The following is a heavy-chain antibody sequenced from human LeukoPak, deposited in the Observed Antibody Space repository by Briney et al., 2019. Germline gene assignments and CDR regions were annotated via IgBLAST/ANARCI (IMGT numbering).Heavy chain of an antibody. J-gene: IGHJ6*03. CDR1: GYTLTSYD. D-gene: IGHD3-10*01. Sequence: ASVKVSCKASGYTLTSYDINWVRQATGQGLEWMGWMSHKNDYTAYSQEFQGRVTMTWKASINTAYMELSSLRSEDTAVYYCARGRRLVRAEELFYYYMDVWGTGTTVTVSS. V-gene: IGHV1-8*01. CDR3: ARGRRLVRAEELFYYYMDV. CDR2: MSHKNDYT.